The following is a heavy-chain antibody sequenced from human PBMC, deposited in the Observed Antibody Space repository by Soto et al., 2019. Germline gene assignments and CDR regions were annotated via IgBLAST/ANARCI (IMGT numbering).Heavy chain of an antibody. CDR3: ARDRNRDHWFGELCWIDP. V-gene: IGHV1-18*01. CDR1: GYTFTSYG. D-gene: IGHD3-10*01. J-gene: IGHJ5*02. Sequence: GASVKVSCKASGYTFTSYGISWVRQAPGQGLEWMGWISAYNGNTNYAQKLQGRVTMTTDTSTSTAYMELRSLRSDDTAVYYCARDRNRDHWFGELCWIDPSGQGTLVTVSS. CDR2: ISAYNGNT.